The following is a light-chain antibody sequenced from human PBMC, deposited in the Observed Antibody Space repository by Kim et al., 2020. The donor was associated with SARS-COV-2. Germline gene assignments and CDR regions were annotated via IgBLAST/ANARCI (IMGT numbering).Light chain of an antibody. CDR1: QSVSGW. CDR3: QQYDNYPWT. Sequence: ASVGDRVRITCRASQSVSGWLAWYQQTPGRAPKVLIYDAFTLESGVPSRFSGSGSGTEFTLTISSLQPDDFATYYCQQYDNYPWTFGQGTKVDIK. V-gene: IGKV1-5*01. J-gene: IGKJ1*01. CDR2: DAF.